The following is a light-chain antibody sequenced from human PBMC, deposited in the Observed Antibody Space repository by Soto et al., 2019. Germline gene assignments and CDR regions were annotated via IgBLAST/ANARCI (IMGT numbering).Light chain of an antibody. CDR3: MQSRETLRT. CDR2: EVS. V-gene: IGKV2D-29*01. J-gene: IGKJ1*01. Sequence: DIVMTQPPISLTVTPGQPASISCKSSQSLLHSYGKTYLYWFLQKPGQPPQLLIYEVSTRFSGVPDRFSGSGSGTDVTLKISRVEAEDVGIYYCMQSRETLRTFGQGTKVEI. CDR1: QSLLHSYGKTY.